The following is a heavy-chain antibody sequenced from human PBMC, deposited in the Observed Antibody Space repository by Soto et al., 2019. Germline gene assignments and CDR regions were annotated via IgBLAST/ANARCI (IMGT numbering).Heavy chain of an antibody. J-gene: IGHJ5*02. D-gene: IGHD2-8*01. CDR1: GDSFANYA. Sequence: QLLLVQSGAEMKQPGSSVSVSCKASGDSFANYAFTWVRQAPGQGPEWLGGIILALGRPHYSQRFQDRLTITADESSSTVYMEVGSLRLDDTAVYYCGRYCTNTKCQGGYYLDLWGQGTLLTVSS. CDR2: IILALGRP. V-gene: IGHV1-69*01. CDR3: GRYCTNTKCQGGYYLDL.